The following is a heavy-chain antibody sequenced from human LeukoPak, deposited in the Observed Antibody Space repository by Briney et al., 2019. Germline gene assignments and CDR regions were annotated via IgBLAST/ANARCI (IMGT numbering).Heavy chain of an antibody. J-gene: IGHJ4*02. CDR2: FDPEDGET. Sequence: ASVKVSCKVSGYTLTELSMHWVRQAPGKGLEWMGGFDPEDGETIYAQKFQGRVTMTEDTSTDTAYMELSSLRSEDTAVYYCATPGDHSGYYSPFDYWGQGTLVTVSS. CDR3: ATPGDHSGYYSPFDY. D-gene: IGHD3-22*01. V-gene: IGHV1-24*01. CDR1: GYTLTELS.